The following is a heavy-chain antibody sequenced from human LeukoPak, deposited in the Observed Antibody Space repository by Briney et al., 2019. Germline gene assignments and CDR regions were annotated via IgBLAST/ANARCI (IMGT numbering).Heavy chain of an antibody. CDR1: GFTFSSYA. V-gene: IGHV3-30-3*01. CDR2: ISYDGSNK. J-gene: IGHJ6*02. Sequence: PGRSLRLSCAASGFTFSSYAMHWVRQAPGKGLEWVAVISYDGSNKYYADSVKGRFTISRDNSKDTLYLQMNSLRAEDTAVYYCARDNSGHGESGYGSYYYYGMDVWGQGTTVTVSS. D-gene: IGHD5-12*01. CDR3: ARDNSGHGESGYGSYYYYGMDV.